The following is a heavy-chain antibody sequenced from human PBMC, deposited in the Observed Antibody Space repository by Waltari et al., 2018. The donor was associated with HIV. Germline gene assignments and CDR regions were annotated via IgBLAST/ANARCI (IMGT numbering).Heavy chain of an antibody. Sequence: QVQLQESGPGLVKPSETLSLTCIVSGGSINNYYWNWIRQPARKGLEWLGRINASGGTNYNPSLKSRVTMSVDTSKNQFSLKLTSVTAADTAVYFCARETSGPTWRLFDSWGQGTLVTVSS. CDR2: INASGGT. CDR3: ARETSGPTWRLFDS. J-gene: IGHJ4*02. V-gene: IGHV4-4*07. CDR1: GGSINNYY. D-gene: IGHD1-26*01.